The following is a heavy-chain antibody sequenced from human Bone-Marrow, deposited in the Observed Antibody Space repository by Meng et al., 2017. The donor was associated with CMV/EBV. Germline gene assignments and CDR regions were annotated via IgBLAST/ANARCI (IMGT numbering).Heavy chain of an antibody. CDR1: GGTFSSYA. CDR2: IIPIFGTA. D-gene: IGHD4-17*01. Sequence: SVKVSCKASGGTFSSYAISWVRQAPGQGLEWMGGIIPIFGTANYAQKFQGRVTITTDESTSTAYMELSSLRSEDTAVYYCAIWSYGDNNWFDPWGQGNLVTVSS. V-gene: IGHV1-69*05. CDR3: AIWSYGDNNWFDP. J-gene: IGHJ5*02.